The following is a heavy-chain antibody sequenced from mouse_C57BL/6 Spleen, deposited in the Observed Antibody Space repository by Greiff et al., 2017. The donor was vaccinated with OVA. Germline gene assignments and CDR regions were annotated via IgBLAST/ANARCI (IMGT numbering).Heavy chain of an antibody. V-gene: IGHV1-80*01. CDR1: GYAFSSYW. D-gene: IGHD3-2*02. J-gene: IGHJ4*01. CDR2: IYPGDGDT. CDR3: ARPSSGSLYAMDD. Sequence: VQLQQSGAELVKPGASVKISCKASGYAFSSYWMNWVKQRPGKGLEWIGQIYPGDGDTTYNGKFKGKATLTADKSSSTAYMQLSSLTSEDSAVYFCARPSSGSLYAMDDWGQGTSVTVSS.